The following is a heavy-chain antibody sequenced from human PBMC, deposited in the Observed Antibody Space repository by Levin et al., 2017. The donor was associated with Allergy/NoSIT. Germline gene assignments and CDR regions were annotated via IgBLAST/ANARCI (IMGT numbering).Heavy chain of an antibody. CDR1: GFTFSSYG. J-gene: IGHJ6*02. V-gene: IGHV3-30*18. CDR2: ISYDGSNK. Sequence: GGSLRLSCAASGFTFSSYGMHWVRQAPGKGLEWVAVISYDGSNKYYADSVKGRFTISRDNSKNTLYLQMNSLRAEDTAVYYCAKETAARPYYYYGMDVWGQGTTVTVSS. CDR3: AKETAARPYYYYGMDV. D-gene: IGHD6-6*01.